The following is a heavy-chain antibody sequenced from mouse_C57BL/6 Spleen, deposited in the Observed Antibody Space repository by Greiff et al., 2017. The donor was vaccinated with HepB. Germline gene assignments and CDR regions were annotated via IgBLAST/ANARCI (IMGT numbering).Heavy chain of an antibody. V-gene: IGHV5-4*01. D-gene: IGHD4-1*01. CDR3: ARESGTSPVAY. J-gene: IGHJ3*01. CDR1: GFTFSSYA. CDR2: ISDGGSYT. Sequence: EVKLVESGGGLVKPGGSLKLSCAASGFTFSSYAMSWVRQTPEKRLEWVATISDGGSYTYYPDNVKGRFTISRDNAKNNLYLQMSHLKSEDTAMYYCARESGTSPVAYWGQGTLVTVSA.